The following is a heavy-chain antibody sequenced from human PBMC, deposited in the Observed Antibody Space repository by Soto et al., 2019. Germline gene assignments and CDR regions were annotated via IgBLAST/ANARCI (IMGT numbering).Heavy chain of an antibody. CDR2: ISAYNGNT. J-gene: IGHJ4*02. CDR3: ARVLYLSIWGSYPAY. CDR1: GYTFTSYG. D-gene: IGHD3-16*02. Sequence: QVQLVQSGAEVKKPGASVKVSCKASGYTFTSYGISWVRQAPGQGLEWMGWISAYNGNTNFAQKLQGRVTMTTDTSTSRASMELRGLRSNTTAVYYWARVLYLSIWGSYPAYWGQGPLITASS. V-gene: IGHV1-18*01.